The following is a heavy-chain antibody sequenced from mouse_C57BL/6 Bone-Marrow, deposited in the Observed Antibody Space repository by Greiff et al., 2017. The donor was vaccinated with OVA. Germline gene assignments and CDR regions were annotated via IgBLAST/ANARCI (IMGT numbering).Heavy chain of an antibody. CDR2: IYPGSGNT. CDR3: ARPSNCLYWYFDV. CDR1: GYTFTDYY. Sequence: QVQLKESGAELVRPGASVKLSCKASGYTFTDYYINWVKQRPGQGLEWIARIYPGSGNTYYNEKFKGKATLTAEKSSSTAYMQLSSLTSEDSAVYFCARPSNCLYWYFDVWGTGTTVTVSS. J-gene: IGHJ1*03. D-gene: IGHD4-1*01. V-gene: IGHV1-76*01.